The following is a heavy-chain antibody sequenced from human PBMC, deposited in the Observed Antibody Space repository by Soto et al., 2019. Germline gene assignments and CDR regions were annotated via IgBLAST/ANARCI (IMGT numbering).Heavy chain of an antibody. J-gene: IGHJ4*02. CDR2: INHSGST. CDR1: GGSFSGYY. V-gene: IGHV4-34*09. D-gene: IGHD2-15*01. Sequence: PSETLSLTCAVYGGSFSGYYWSWIRQPPGKGLEWIGEINHSGSTNYNPSLKSRVTISVDTSKNQFSLKLSSVTAADTAVYYCARGRPHYNIVVVVAATGRYYFDYWGQGTLVTVSS. CDR3: ARGRPHYNIVVVVAATGRYYFDY.